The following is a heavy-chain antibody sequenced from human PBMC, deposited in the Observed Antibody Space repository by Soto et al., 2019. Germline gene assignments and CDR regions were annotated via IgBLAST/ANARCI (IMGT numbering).Heavy chain of an antibody. CDR3: ANHRADFGSGRDTSYFDY. CDR1: GVTFSTYA. V-gene: IGHV3-23*01. CDR2: LTGSGGTT. Sequence: DVQLLESGGGLVQPGGSLRLSCIASGVTFSTYAMSWVRQAPGKGLEWVSGLTGSGGTTFYADSVKGRFTISRDNSNNTLYLEMNSLRAEDTAVYYCANHRADFGSGRDTSYFDYWGQGTLVTVSA. D-gene: IGHD3-10*01. J-gene: IGHJ4*02.